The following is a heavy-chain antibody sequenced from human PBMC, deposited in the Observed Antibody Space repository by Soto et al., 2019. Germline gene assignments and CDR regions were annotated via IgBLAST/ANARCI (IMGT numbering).Heavy chain of an antibody. D-gene: IGHD5-18*01. Sequence: SETLSLTCTVSGGSMSGHYWTWIRQPPGRGLEWIGHMYYGGSTSYNPSLKSRLTISVGTSQTQFSLRLTSVTAADTAVYYCARGYRWFDPWGQGTLVTVSS. CDR3: ARGYRWFDP. J-gene: IGHJ5*02. V-gene: IGHV4-59*11. CDR1: GGSMSGHY. CDR2: MYYGGST.